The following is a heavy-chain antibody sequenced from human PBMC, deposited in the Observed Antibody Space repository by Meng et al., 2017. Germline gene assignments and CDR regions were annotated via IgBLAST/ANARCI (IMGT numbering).Heavy chain of an antibody. CDR1: GGSVSSGSYY. CDR2: IYYSGST. D-gene: IGHD2-15*01. V-gene: IGHV4-61*01. Sequence: RLQGPAPGMVRPSGTLSLPCAVSGGSVSSGSYYWSWIRQPPGKGLEWIGYIYYSGSTNYNPSLKSRVTISVDTSKNQFSLKLSSVTAADTAVYYCARDCSGGSCYSIGVWGQGTLVTVSS. CDR3: ARDCSGGSCYSIGV. J-gene: IGHJ4*02.